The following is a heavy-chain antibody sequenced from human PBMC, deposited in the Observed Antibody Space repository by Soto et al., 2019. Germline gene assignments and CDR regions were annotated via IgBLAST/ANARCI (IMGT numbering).Heavy chain of an antibody. J-gene: IGHJ4*02. CDR1: GGSISSGGYY. Sequence: KTSETLSLTCTASGGSISSGGYYWSWIRQHPGKGLEWIGYIYYSGSTYYNPSLKSRVTISVDTSKNQFALKLSSVTAADTAVYYCARDDRDGYNPSGVYFDYWGQGTLVTVSS. CDR2: IYYSGST. D-gene: IGHD5-12*01. V-gene: IGHV4-31*03. CDR3: ARDDRDGYNPSGVYFDY.